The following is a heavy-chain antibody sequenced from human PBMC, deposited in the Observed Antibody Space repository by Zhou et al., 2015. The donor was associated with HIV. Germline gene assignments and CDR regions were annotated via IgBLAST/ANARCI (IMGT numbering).Heavy chain of an antibody. CDR3: AKDAAGLRPSGMDV. CDR1: GYTFGSFT. CDR2: ILPLLNRP. Sequence: QGQLVQSGAEVKKPGSSVKVSCKASGYTFGSFTVNWVRLAPGQGPEWIGNILPLLNRPQYSQNFQDRVTLSADDSTKTAYMEMRSLRSQDTAVYYCAKDAAGLRPSGMDVWGRRDPGPPSP. V-gene: IGHV1-69*18. D-gene: IGHD2-2*01. J-gene: IGHJ6*02.